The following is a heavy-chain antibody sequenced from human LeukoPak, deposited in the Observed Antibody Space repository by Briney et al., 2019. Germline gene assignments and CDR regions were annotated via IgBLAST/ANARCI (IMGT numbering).Heavy chain of an antibody. CDR2: IIPIFGTA. Sequence: SVKVSCKASGGTFSSYATSWVRQAPGQGLEWMGGIIPIFGTANYAQKFQGRVTITTDESTSTAYMELSSLRSEDTAVYYCATFLTAGTHLFDYWGQGTLVTVSS. CDR1: GGTFSSYA. V-gene: IGHV1-69*05. D-gene: IGHD6-19*01. J-gene: IGHJ4*02. CDR3: ATFLTAGTHLFDY.